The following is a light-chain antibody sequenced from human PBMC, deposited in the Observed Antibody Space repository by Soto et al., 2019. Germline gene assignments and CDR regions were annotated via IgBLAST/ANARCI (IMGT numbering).Light chain of an antibody. CDR1: QSVSSSY. Sequence: PQPPNNLYVSPGEGATLSCRASQSVSSSYLAWYQQKPGQAPRLLIYGASSRATGIPDRFSGSGSGTDFTLTISRLEPEEFAVYYWQQYGSLPWTFGQGTKVDIK. CDR3: QQYGSLPWT. CDR2: GAS. J-gene: IGKJ1*01. V-gene: IGKV3-20*01.